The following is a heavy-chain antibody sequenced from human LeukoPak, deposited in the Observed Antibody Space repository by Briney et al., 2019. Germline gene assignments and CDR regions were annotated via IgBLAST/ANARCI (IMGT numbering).Heavy chain of an antibody. CDR2: MNPNSGNT. CDR3: ARGRPYSGSYRRYYFDY. D-gene: IGHD1-26*01. CDR1: GYTFTSYD. J-gene: IGHJ4*02. Sequence: GASVKVSCKASGYTFTSYDINWVRQAPGQGLEWMGWMNPNSGNTGYAQKFQGRVTMTRNTSISTAYMELSSLRSEDTAVYYCARGRPYSGSYRRYYFDYWGQGTLVTVSS. V-gene: IGHV1-8*01.